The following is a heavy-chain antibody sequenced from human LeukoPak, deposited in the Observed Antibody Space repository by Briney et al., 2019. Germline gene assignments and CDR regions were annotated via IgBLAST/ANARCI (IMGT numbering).Heavy chain of an antibody. CDR1: GGSISSSTYY. D-gene: IGHD2-2*01. CDR3: ASYRTSFIYWYFDL. Sequence: PSETLSLTCTVSGGSISSSTYYWGWIRQPPGKGLEWIGTIYYSGTTYYNPSLKSRVAISIDTSTNQFSLKLNSVTAADTAVYYCASYRTSFIYWYFDLWGRGTLVTVSS. J-gene: IGHJ2*01. V-gene: IGHV4-39*07. CDR2: IYYSGTT.